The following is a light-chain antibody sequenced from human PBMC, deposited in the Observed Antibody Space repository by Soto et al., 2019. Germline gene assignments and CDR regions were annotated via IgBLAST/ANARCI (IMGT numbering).Light chain of an antibody. CDR1: QGIGST. V-gene: IGKV3-15*01. Sequence: EIVLTQSPAALSVSPGERVTLSGRASQGIGSTLAWYQQKPGQTPRLLIYDSSTRAIGIPTRFSGSRSWTELTLTINGLQSEDFAVYYCKRYNNXPLTCGGGTKV. CDR3: KRYNNXPLT. CDR2: DSS. J-gene: IGKJ4*01.